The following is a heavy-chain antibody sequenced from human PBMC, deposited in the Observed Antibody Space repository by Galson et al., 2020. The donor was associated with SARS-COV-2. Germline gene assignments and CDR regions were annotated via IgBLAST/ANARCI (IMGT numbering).Heavy chain of an antibody. J-gene: IGHJ4*02. CDR3: ARDLSGYGFDY. Sequence: QASETLSLTCAASGFTFNNYAMHWVRQAPGKGLEWVAVISYDGILKHYADSVKGRFTISRDNSKNTLYLQMHSLRAEDTAVYYCARDLSGYGFDYWGQGILVSVSS. D-gene: IGHD5-12*01. CDR2: ISYDGILK. V-gene: IGHV3-30*04. CDR1: GFTFNNYA.